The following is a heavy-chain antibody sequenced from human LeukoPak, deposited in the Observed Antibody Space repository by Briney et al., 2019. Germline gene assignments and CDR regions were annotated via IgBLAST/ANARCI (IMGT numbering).Heavy chain of an antibody. J-gene: IGHJ4*02. CDR1: GGSFSGYY. D-gene: IGHD3-3*01. CDR3: ARAPYYDCWSGYLFFDY. CDR2: INHSGST. Sequence: SETLSLTCAVYGGSFSGYYWSLIRQPPGKGLEWIGEINHSGSTNHNPSLKSRVTISVDTSKNQFSLKLSSATAADTAVYYCARAPYYDCWSGYLFFDYWGQGTLVTVSS. V-gene: IGHV4-34*01.